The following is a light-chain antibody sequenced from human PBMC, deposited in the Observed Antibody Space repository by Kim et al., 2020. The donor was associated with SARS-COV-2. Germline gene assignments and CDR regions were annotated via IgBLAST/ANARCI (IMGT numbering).Light chain of an antibody. CDR2: WAS. J-gene: IGKJ1*01. Sequence: DIVMTQSPDSLAVSLGERATINCKSSQSVLYSSNNKNYLAWYQQKPGQPPKLLIYWASTRESGVPDRFSGSGSGRDITLTISSLQAEDVRVYYSQQCNSTPQAFGQGTKVNIK. V-gene: IGKV4-1*01. CDR3: QQCNSTPQA. CDR1: QSVLYSSNNKNY.